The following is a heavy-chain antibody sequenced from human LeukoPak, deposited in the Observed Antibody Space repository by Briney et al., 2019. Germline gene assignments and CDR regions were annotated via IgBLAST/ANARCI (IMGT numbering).Heavy chain of an antibody. J-gene: IGHJ3*02. CDR2: IKQDGSEK. V-gene: IGHV3-7*01. D-gene: IGHD2-8*02. CDR1: GFTFSSYW. CDR3: ASLGAVLDDAFDI. Sequence: GGSLRPSCAASGFTFSSYWMSWVRQAPGKGLEWVANIKQDGSEKYYVDSVKGRFTISRDNAKNSLYLQMNSQRAEDTAVYYCASLGAVLDDAFDIWGQGTMVTVSS.